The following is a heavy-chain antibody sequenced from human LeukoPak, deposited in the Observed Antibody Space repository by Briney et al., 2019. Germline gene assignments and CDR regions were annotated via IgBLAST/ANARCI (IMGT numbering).Heavy chain of an antibody. D-gene: IGHD4-11*01. J-gene: IGHJ4*02. V-gene: IGHV3-74*01. CDR3: ARGAYSFDY. CDR1: GFSISSFW. CDR2: INSDGSSI. Sequence: PGGSLRLSCAASGFSISSFWMHGVRQAPGKGVVWVARINSDGSSITYVDSVKGRFPISRDNAKNTFHLQMNSLTDDDTAVYYCARGAYSFDYWGQGTLVTVSS.